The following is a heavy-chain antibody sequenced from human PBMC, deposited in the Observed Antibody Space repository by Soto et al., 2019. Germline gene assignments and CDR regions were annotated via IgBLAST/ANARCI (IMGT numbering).Heavy chain of an antibody. CDR2: IYYSGST. D-gene: IGHD2-15*01. Sequence: SETLSLTCTVSGGSISSYYWIWIRQPPGKGLEWIGYIYYSGSTNYNPSLKSRVTISVDTSKNQFSLKLSSVTAADTAAYYCARGRRYCSGGSCYYFDYWGQGTLVTVSS. CDR1: GGSISSYY. V-gene: IGHV4-59*01. J-gene: IGHJ4*02. CDR3: ARGRRYCSGGSCYYFDY.